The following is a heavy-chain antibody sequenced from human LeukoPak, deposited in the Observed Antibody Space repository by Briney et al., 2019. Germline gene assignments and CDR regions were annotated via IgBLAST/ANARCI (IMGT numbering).Heavy chain of an antibody. CDR3: TRSVVTTADFDY. V-gene: IGHV3-30-3*01. CDR1: GFTFSSYP. Sequence: GGSLRLSCAASGFTFSSYPMHWVRQAPGLGLQWVAVISHDGSNKYYEASVKGRFTLSRDNSKSTLYLHLNIPRPEDTAVYYCTRSVVTTADFDYWGQGTLVTVSS. CDR2: ISHDGSNK. J-gene: IGHJ4*02. D-gene: IGHD2-21*02.